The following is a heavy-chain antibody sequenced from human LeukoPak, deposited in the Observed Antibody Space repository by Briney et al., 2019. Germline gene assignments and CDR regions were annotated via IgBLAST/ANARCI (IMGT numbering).Heavy chain of an antibody. J-gene: IGHJ5*02. CDR2: IYYSGST. D-gene: IGHD2-21*02. V-gene: IGHV4-4*02. CDR3: APFRRGGDCP. Sequence: PSGTLSLTCDVSGVSISSSNRWSWVRQPPGKGLEWIGSIYYSGSTYYNPSLKSRVTISVDTSRNQFSLKLSSVTAADTAVYYCAPFRRGGDCPWGQGTLVTVSS. CDR1: GVSISSSNR.